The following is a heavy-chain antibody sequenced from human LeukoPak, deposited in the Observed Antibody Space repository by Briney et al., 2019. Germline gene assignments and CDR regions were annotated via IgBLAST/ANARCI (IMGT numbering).Heavy chain of an antibody. J-gene: IGHJ4*02. CDR2: IYYTGST. V-gene: IGHV4-39*01. D-gene: IGHD3-22*01. CDR3: ARVVYGSSAYVDY. CDR1: GASLSTSPYY. Sequence: KSSETLSLTCSVSGASLSTSPYYWGWIRQPPGKGLEWIGNIYYTGSTYYNVSLNSRVTISIDTSKNLFSLRLNSMTAADTAVYYCARVVYGSSAYVDYWGQGTLVTVSS.